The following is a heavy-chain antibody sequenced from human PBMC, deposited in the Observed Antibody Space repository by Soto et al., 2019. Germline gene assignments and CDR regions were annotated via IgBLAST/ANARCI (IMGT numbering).Heavy chain of an antibody. CDR1: GGTFSSYI. D-gene: IGHD3-10*01. Sequence: VQLVQSGAEVKKPGSSVKVSCKASGGTFSSYIISWVRQAPGQELEWMGRIIPILGIANYAQKFQGRVTITADKSTSTAYMELSSLRSEDTAVYYCARGYYGSGSSLDYWGQGTLVTVSS. CDR3: ARGYYGSGSSLDY. J-gene: IGHJ4*02. CDR2: IIPILGIA. V-gene: IGHV1-69*02.